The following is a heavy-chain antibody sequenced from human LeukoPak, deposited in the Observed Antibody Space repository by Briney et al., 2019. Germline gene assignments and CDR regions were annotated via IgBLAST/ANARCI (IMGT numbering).Heavy chain of an antibody. Sequence: SVKVSCKASGGTFSSYAISWVRQAPGQGLEWMGGIIPIFGTANYAQKFQGRVTITADESTSTAYMELSSLRSEDTAVYYCARVRRGTMTERTDAFDIWGQGTMVTVSS. J-gene: IGHJ3*02. CDR2: IIPIFGTA. CDR3: ARVRRGTMTERTDAFDI. D-gene: IGHD3-22*01. CDR1: GGTFSSYA. V-gene: IGHV1-69*13.